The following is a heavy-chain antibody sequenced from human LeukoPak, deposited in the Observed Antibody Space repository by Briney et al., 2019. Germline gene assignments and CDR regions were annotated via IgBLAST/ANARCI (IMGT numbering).Heavy chain of an antibody. J-gene: IGHJ3*01. CDR3: AKAGVRYSDSSALYAFDF. CDR2: LYYSGST. V-gene: IGHV4-39*01. D-gene: IGHD3-22*01. CDR1: GGSISSASYF. Sequence: SETLSLTCTVSGGSISSASYFWGSIRQPPGKGLEWIGTLYYSGSTYYSASLKSRVTMSGDTSRNQFSLRLSSVNAADTAVYYCAKAGVRYSDSSALYAFDFWGPGTMVTVSS.